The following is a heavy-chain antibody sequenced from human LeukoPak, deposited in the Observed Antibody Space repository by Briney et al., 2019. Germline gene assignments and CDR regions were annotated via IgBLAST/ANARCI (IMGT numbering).Heavy chain of an antibody. CDR3: VRSDDFWSGYYGY. D-gene: IGHD3-3*01. V-gene: IGHV4-59*01. CDR2: IYYSGIT. J-gene: IGHJ4*02. Sequence: SETLSLTCTVSGGSINSYYWSWLRQPPGKGLEYIGYIYYSGITNYNPSLKSRVTISLDTSKNQFSLKLSSVTAADTAVYYCVRSDDFWSGYYGYWGQGTLVTVSS. CDR1: GGSINSYY.